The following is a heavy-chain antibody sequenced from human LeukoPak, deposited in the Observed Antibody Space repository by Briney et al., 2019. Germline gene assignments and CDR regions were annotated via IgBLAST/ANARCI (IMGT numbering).Heavy chain of an antibody. D-gene: IGHD6-6*01. CDR3: ARHDSSRDWFDP. V-gene: IGHV4-59*08. CDR2: VYYSGTT. Sequence: SETLSLTCAVYGGSFSGYYWSWIRQPPGRRLEWIGCVYYSGTTNYNPSLESRLTISVDTSKKYFSLKLSSVTAADTAVYYCARHDSSRDWFDPWGQGALVTVSS. CDR1: GGSFSGYY. J-gene: IGHJ5*02.